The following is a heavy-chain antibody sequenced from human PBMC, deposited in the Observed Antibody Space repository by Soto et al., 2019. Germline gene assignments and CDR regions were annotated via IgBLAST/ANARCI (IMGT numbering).Heavy chain of an antibody. D-gene: IGHD2-21*02. J-gene: IGHJ4*02. CDR2: INAGNGNT. CDR3: ASSIVVVTDADN. CDR1: GYTFSSYA. Sequence: ASVKVSCKASGYTFSSYAMHWVRQAPGQRLEWMGWINAGNGNTKYSQKFQGRVTITRDTSASTAYMELSSLRSEDTAVYYCASSIVVVTDADNCGQENLVTISS. V-gene: IGHV1-3*01.